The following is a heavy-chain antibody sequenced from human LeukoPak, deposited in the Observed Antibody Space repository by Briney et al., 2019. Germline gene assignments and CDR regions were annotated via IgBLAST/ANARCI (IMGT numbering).Heavy chain of an antibody. Sequence: GGSLRLSCAASGFTFSSYSMNWVRQAPGKGLEWVPSISSSSSYIYYADSVKGRFTISRDNAKNSLYLQMNSLRAEDTAVYYCARDTYSSGWFFLDYWGQGTLVTVSS. D-gene: IGHD6-19*01. J-gene: IGHJ4*02. CDR1: GFTFSSYS. CDR2: ISSSSSYI. CDR3: ARDTYSSGWFFLDY. V-gene: IGHV3-21*01.